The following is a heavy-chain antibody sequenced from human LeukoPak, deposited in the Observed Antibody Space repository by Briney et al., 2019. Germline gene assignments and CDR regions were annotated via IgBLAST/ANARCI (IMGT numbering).Heavy chain of an antibody. CDR2: ISGSGGST. V-gene: IGHV3-23*01. J-gene: IGHJ6*02. CDR1: GFTFSSYA. CDR3: AKISANDFYYYGMDV. Sequence: GGSLRLSCAASGFTFSSYATSWVRQAPGKGLEWVSAISGSGGSTYYADSVKGRFTISRDNSKNTLYLQMNSLRAEDTAVYYCAKISANDFYYYGMDVWGQGTTVTVSS.